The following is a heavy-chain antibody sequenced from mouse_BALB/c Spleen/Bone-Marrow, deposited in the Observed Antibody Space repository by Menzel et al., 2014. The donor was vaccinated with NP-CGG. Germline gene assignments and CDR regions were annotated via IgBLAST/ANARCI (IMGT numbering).Heavy chain of an antibody. Sequence: EVMLVESGGGLVQPGGSLKLSCVASGFTFSSYGMSWVRQTPDKRLELVATISNNGGSNYYPDSVKGQFTTSRDNAKNTLYLQMSSLKSEDTAMYYCARIYGWYFDVWGAGTTVTVSS. D-gene: IGHD1-1*01. J-gene: IGHJ1*01. CDR1: GFTFSSYG. V-gene: IGHV5-6-3*01. CDR2: ISNNGGSN. CDR3: ARIYGWYFDV.